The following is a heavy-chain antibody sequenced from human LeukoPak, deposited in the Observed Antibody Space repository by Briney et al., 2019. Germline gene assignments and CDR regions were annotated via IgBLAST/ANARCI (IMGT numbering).Heavy chain of an antibody. CDR2: ISSSSSTI. D-gene: IGHD3-10*01. CDR1: GFTFSNYA. J-gene: IGHJ6*02. CDR3: ARDNRFGEFWLYGMDV. Sequence: GGSLRLSCAASGFTFSNYAMNWVRQAPGVGLEWVSYISSSSSTIYYADSVKGRFTSSRDNAENSLYLQMNSLRAEDTAVYYCARDNRFGEFWLYGMDVWGQGTTVTVSS. V-gene: IGHV3-48*01.